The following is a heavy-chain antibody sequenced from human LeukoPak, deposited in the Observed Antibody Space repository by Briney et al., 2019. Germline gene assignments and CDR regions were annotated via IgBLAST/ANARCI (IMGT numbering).Heavy chain of an antibody. CDR3: ARDRYGDGFAHLDY. D-gene: IGHD5-24*01. Sequence: ASVKVSCKASGYTFTSYAIHCVRQAPGQGLEWMGWITPSGGTNYPQKFQGRVAITWDTSITTAYMDLSRLTSDDTAVYYCARDRYGDGFAHLDYWDQGALVTVSS. J-gene: IGHJ4*02. CDR2: ITPSGGT. V-gene: IGHV1-2*02. CDR1: GYTFTSYA.